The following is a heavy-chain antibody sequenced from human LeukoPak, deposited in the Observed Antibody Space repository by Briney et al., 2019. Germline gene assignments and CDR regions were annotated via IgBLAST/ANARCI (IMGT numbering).Heavy chain of an antibody. Sequence: PSETLSLTCGISGHSTTRGYYWAWLRQTPGKGPEWIATFFQSEKSFYNASLESRVIMSLDTSKSQFSLNLTSVTAADTAVYYCARVLPVPYLLDSWGQGTHVTVSS. CDR2: FFQSEKS. CDR3: ARVLPVPYLLDS. CDR1: GHSTTRGYY. V-gene: IGHV4-38-2*01. J-gene: IGHJ4*02. D-gene: IGHD3-10*02.